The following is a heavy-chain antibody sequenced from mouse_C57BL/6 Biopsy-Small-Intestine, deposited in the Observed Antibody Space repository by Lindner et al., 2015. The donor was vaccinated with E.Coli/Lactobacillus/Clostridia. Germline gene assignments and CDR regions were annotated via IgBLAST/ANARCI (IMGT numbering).Heavy chain of an antibody. CDR3: ARPGQAPFAY. D-gene: IGHD3-2*02. CDR2: INPTYGTI. V-gene: IGHV1-39*01. J-gene: IGHJ3*01. Sequence: EVQLQESGPELVKPGASVKISCKASGYSFTDYNMNWVKQSNGKSLEWIGIINPTYGTISYNQKFKGKATLTVDQSSSTAYMQLNSLTSEDSAVYYCARPGQAPFAYWGQGTLVTVSA. CDR1: GYSFTDYN.